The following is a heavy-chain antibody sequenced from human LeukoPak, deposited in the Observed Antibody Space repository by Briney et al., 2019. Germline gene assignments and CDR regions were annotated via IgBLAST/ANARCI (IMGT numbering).Heavy chain of an antibody. CDR3: ARAYGSRSHGY. Sequence: GGSLRLSCAASGFTFSDFYMSWIRQAPGKGLEWVSYISGSTTYTNYADSVKGRFTISRDNAKNSLYLQMDSLRDDDTAVYYCARAYGSRSHGYWGQGTLVTVSS. J-gene: IGHJ4*02. CDR2: ISGSTTYT. CDR1: GFTFSDFY. D-gene: IGHD3-10*01. V-gene: IGHV3-11*05.